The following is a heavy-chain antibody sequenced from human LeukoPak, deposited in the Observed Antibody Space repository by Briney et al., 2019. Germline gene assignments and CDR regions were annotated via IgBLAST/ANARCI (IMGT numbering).Heavy chain of an antibody. CDR1: GFTFSSCG. CDR3: AKDWLTAMVFFFDY. CDR2: IRYDGSNK. J-gene: IGHJ4*02. D-gene: IGHD5-18*01. V-gene: IGHV3-30*02. Sequence: SGGSLRLSCAASGFTFSSCGMHWVRQAPGKGLEWVAFIRYDGSNKYYADSVKGRFTISRDNSKNTLYLQMNSLRAEDTAVYYCAKDWLTAMVFFFDYWGQGTLVTVSS.